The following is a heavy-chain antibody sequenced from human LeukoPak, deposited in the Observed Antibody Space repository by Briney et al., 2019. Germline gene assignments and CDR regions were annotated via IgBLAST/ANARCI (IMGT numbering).Heavy chain of an antibody. CDR1: GFTFSNYY. CDR3: ASPPTAYCSTISCFDRNEDY. D-gene: IGHD2-2*01. CDR2: ISSSGSTI. J-gene: IGHJ4*02. Sequence: GGSLRPSCAASGFTFSNYYMNWIRQAPGKGLEWVSYISSSGSTIYYADSVKGRFTISRDNAKNSLYLQMNSLRAEDTAVYYCASPPTAYCSTISCFDRNEDYWGQGTLVTVSS. V-gene: IGHV3-11*04.